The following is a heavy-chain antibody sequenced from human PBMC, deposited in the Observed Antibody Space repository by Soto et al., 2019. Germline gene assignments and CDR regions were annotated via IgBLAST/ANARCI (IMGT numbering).Heavy chain of an antibody. CDR3: AEDPGDIEVVPATT. V-gene: IGHV3-21*04. D-gene: IGHD2-15*01. CDR2: ISPASTYI. J-gene: IGHJ4*02. CDR1: GLNFEKCS. Sequence: GWSLRLSCTASGLNFEKCSFNWVRHPPGKGPEWLASISPASTYIRYADSVKGRFTISRDNARNSLSLQMMSLRADDTAMYYCAEDPGDIEVVPATTWVQGTLVTVSS.